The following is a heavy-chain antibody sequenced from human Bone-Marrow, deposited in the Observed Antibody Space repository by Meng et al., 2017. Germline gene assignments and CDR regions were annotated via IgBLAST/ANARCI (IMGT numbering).Heavy chain of an antibody. CDR1: GFTFDDYA. V-gene: IGHV3-9*01. J-gene: IGHJ6*02. CDR3: ARVPTTVTIGVGMDV. Sequence: SLKISCAASGFTFDDYAMHWVRQAPGKGLEWVSGISWNSGSIGYADSVKGRFTISRDNAKNSLYLQMNSLRAEDTAVYYCARVPTTVTIGVGMDVWGQGTTVTVSS. D-gene: IGHD4-17*01. CDR2: ISWNSGSI.